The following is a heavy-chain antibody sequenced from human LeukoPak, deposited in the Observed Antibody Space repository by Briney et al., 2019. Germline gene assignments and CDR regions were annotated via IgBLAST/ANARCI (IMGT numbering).Heavy chain of an antibody. CDR1: GGTFSNYA. J-gene: IGHJ4*02. V-gene: IGHV1-69*01. CDR2: IITNYGTT. CDR3: ARPRTYYDFWRGYPPFDY. Sequence: GSSVKVSCKASGGTFSNYAISWVRQAPGRGLEWMGGIITNYGTTNYAQKYQGRVTITADESTTTVYMELSSLRSEDTAVYYCARPRTYYDFWRGYPPFDYWGQGTLVTVSS. D-gene: IGHD3-3*01.